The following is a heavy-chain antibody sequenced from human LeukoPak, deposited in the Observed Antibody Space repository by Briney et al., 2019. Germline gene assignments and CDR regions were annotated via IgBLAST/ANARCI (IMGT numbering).Heavy chain of an antibody. CDR3: ASDWGDGDRFDF. D-gene: IGHD4-17*01. J-gene: IGHJ4*02. CDR2: IKYDGSDK. Sequence: PGGSLRLSCAASGFTFSNYWMSWVRQAPGKGLELVANIKYDGSDKHYVDSVKGRFTISRDNTKNSLYLQMNSLRAEDTAVYYCASDWGDGDRFDFWGQGTLVTVSS. CDR1: GFTFSNYW. V-gene: IGHV3-7*01.